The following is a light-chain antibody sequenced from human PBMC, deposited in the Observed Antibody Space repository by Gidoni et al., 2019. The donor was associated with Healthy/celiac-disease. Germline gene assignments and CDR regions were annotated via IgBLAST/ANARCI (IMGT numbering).Light chain of an antibody. J-gene: IGKJ4*01. CDR1: QSISTS. Sequence: DIQMTQSPSSLSASVGDRVTVTCRASQSISTSLNWYQQKPGKAPKLLIYGASSLQSGVPSRFSGSGSGTDFTLTISSLQPEDFATYSCQQSYSSPLTFGGGTKVEI. V-gene: IGKV1-39*01. CDR2: GAS. CDR3: QQSYSSPLT.